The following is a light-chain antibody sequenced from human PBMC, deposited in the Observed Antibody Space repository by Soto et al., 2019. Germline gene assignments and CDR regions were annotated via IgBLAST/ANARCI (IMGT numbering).Light chain of an antibody. J-gene: IGKJ1*01. V-gene: IGKV3-20*01. CDR2: GAS. CDR1: QSVSSSY. Sequence: EIVFTQSPGTLALSTGERATLSCRASQSVSSSYLAWYQQKPGQAPRLLIYGASSRATGIPDRFSGSGSGTDFTLTISRLEPEDFAVYYCQQYGSSSTFGQGTKVDX. CDR3: QQYGSSST.